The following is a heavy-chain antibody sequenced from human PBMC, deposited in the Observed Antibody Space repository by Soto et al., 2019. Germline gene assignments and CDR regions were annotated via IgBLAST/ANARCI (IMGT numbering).Heavy chain of an antibody. V-gene: IGHV4-30-4*01. CDR3: ARAAVVVPAATYYGMDV. D-gene: IGHD2-2*01. Sequence: PSETLSLTCTVSGGAISSGDYYWSWIRQPPGEGLEWIGYIYYSGSTYYNPSLKSRVTISVDTSKNQFSLKLSSVTAADTAVYYCARAAVVVPAATYYGMDVWGQGTTVTVSS. J-gene: IGHJ6*02. CDR1: GGAISSGDYY. CDR2: IYYSGST.